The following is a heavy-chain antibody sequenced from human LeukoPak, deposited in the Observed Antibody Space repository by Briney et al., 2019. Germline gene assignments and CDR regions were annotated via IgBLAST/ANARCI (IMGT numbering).Heavy chain of an antibody. CDR2: MNPNSGNT. D-gene: IGHD3-22*01. CDR3: APYYDFSGYKD. Sequence: ASVKVSCKASRYTFTSYNINWVRQATGQDLEWMGWMNPNSGNTAYAQKFQGRVTMTLNTSTSTAYMELSGLRFEDTAVYYCAPYYDFSGYKDWGQGTLVTVSS. V-gene: IGHV1-8*01. J-gene: IGHJ4*02. CDR1: RYTFTSYN.